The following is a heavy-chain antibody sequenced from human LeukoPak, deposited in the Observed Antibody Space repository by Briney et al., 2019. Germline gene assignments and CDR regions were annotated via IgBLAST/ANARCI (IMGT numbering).Heavy chain of an antibody. Sequence: SETLSLTCAVSGDPTTNNNYWWTWVRQPPGMGLEWIGEILGSGTTHYNPSLKSRVIISVDNSRNQFALKLTSVTAADTAVYYCARIYGSGSYLEYWGQGALVTVSS. J-gene: IGHJ4*02. CDR2: ILGSGTT. CDR1: GDPTTNNNYW. CDR3: ARIYGSGSYLEY. D-gene: IGHD3-10*01. V-gene: IGHV4-4*02.